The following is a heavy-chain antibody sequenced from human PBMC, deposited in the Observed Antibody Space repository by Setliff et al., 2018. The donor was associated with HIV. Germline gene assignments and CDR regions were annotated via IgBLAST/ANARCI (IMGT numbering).Heavy chain of an antibody. CDR2: IKTESDGGAI. D-gene: IGHD3-9*01. J-gene: IGHJ6*03. CDR3: ATIARNTDWFSGTFYYYMDV. Sequence: GGSLRLSCAASGFTFNKAWMSWVRQAPGEGLEWVGRIKTESDGGAIDYAAPVKGRFTISRDDSKNTLYLQMNSLNIEDTAVYFCATIARNTDWFSGTFYYYMDVWGKGTKVTVSS. V-gene: IGHV3-15*01. CDR1: GFTFNKAW.